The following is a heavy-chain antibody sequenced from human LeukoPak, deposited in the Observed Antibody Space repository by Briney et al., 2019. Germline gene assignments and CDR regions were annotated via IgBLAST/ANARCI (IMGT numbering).Heavy chain of an antibody. D-gene: IGHD3-10*01. CDR2: INPNSGGT. V-gene: IGHV1-2*04. Sequence: ASVKVSCKASGYTFTGYYMHWVRQAPGQGLEWMGWINPNSGGTNYAQKFQGWVTMTRDTSISTAYMELSRLRSDDTAVYYCARVGVGSLLWFGELSPYFDYWGQGTLVTVSS. CDR3: ARVGVGSLLWFGELSPYFDY. CDR1: GYTFTGYY. J-gene: IGHJ4*02.